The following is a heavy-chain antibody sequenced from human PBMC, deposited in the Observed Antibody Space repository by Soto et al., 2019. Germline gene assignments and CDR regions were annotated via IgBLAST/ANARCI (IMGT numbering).Heavy chain of an antibody. CDR3: ARGPTVTTFHDY. Sequence: SVKVSCKASGFTFTSSAVQWVRQARGQRLEWIGWIVVGSGNTNYAQKFQERVTITRDMSTSTAYMELSSLRAEDTAVYYCARGPTVTTFHDYWGQGTLVTVSS. D-gene: IGHD4-17*01. CDR1: GFTFTSSA. J-gene: IGHJ4*02. V-gene: IGHV1-58*01. CDR2: IVVGSGNT.